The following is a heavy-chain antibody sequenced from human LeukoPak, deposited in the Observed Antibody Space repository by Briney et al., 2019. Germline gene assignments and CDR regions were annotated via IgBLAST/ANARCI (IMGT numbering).Heavy chain of an antibody. D-gene: IGHD3-22*01. Sequence: SETLSLTCTVSGGSMSGTNYYWGWIRQPPGKGLEWIGSIYYSESTYYNPSLKSRVTISVDTSKNQFSLKLSSVTAADTAVYYCARHRGYYDSSGYYFEYFQHWGQGTLVTVSS. CDR3: ARHRGYYDSSGYYFEYFQH. CDR1: GGSMSGTNYY. V-gene: IGHV4-39*01. CDR2: IYYSEST. J-gene: IGHJ1*01.